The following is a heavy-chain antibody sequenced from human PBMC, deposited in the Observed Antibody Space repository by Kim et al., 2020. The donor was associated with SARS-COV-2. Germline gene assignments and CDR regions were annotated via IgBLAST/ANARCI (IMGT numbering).Heavy chain of an antibody. CDR1: GFTFSSYG. CDR3: AKDIPRGRGWLRSAGGNYYYGMDV. CDR2: ISYDGSNK. J-gene: IGHJ6*02. V-gene: IGHV3-30*18. D-gene: IGHD5-12*01. Sequence: GGSLRLSCAASGFTFSSYGMHWVRQAPGKGLEWVAVISYDGSNKYYADSVKGRFTISRDNSKNTLYLQMNSLRAEDTAVYYCAKDIPRGRGWLRSAGGNYYYGMDVWGQGTTVTVSS.